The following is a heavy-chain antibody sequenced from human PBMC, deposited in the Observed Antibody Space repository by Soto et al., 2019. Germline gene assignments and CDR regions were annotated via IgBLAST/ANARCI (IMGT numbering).Heavy chain of an antibody. D-gene: IGHD3-10*01. Sequence: RTSETLSLTCAVYGGSFSGYYWSWIRQPPGKGLEWIGEINHSGSTNYNPSLKSRVTISVDTSKNQFSLKLSSVTAADTAVYYCARGSSPGVTMVRGVIGYYGMDVWGQGTTVTVSS. CDR3: ARGSSPGVTMVRGVIGYYGMDV. CDR2: INHSGST. CDR1: GGSFSGYY. J-gene: IGHJ6*02. V-gene: IGHV4-34*01.